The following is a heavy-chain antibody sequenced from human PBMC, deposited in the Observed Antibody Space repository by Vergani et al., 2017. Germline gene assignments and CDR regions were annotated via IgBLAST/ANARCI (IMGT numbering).Heavy chain of an antibody. D-gene: IGHD3-9*01. Sequence: QLHLQESGPGLVKPSETLSLTCTVSGGSITSSSYYWGWIRQPPGKGLEWIGNIYPSGGAYYNPSLKGRVTISVDTSKNQFSLEVTSVTAADTAIYFCARTESFILRYFHWALWGQGTLVTLSS. V-gene: IGHV4-39*01. CDR2: IYPSGGA. CDR1: GGSITSSSYY. CDR3: ARTESFILRYFHWAL. J-gene: IGHJ4*02.